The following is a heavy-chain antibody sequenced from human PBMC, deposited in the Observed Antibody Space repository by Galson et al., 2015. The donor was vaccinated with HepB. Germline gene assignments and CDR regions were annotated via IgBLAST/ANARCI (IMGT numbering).Heavy chain of an antibody. Sequence: QSGAEVKKPGESLKISCKASGYSFRNYWIGWVRQMPGKGLECMGIIYPGDSETRYSPSFQGQVTLSADKSTNTAYLQWSSLKASDTAMYYWARLGHEGYHYYGMDVLGQGTTVTVSS. J-gene: IGHJ6*02. CDR3: ARLGHEGYHYYGMDV. CDR2: IYPGDSET. CDR1: GYSFRNYW. D-gene: IGHD2-2*01. V-gene: IGHV5-51*01.